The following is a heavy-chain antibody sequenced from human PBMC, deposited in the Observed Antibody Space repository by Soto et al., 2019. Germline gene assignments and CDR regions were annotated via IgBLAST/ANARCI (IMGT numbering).Heavy chain of an antibody. J-gene: IGHJ4*02. D-gene: IGHD4-17*01. CDR2: IYHSGSS. CDR3: ARDLLDTTVDYYFDS. CDR1: GGSLSSGAYY. Sequence: SETLSLTCTVSGGSLSSGAYYWSWIRQPPGKGLEWIGYIYHSGSSQSNPSLKSRVTISIDTSKNQFSLELRSVTAADTAVYYCARDLLDTTVDYYFDSWGPGRLVTVSS. V-gene: IGHV4-30-4*01.